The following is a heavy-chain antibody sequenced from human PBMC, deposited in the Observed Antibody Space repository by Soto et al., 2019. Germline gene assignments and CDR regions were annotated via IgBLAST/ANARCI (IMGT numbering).Heavy chain of an antibody. CDR1: GFTFSDYA. Sequence: QVQLAESGGGVVLPGRSLRLSCAASGFTFSDYAMHWVRQAPGKGLEWLAVISYDGSHTDYTDSVRGRFTISRDNPRNTLLLQMSSLRAEDTAVYNCARGHYYDTVGYRPADSWGQGTLVTVSS. V-gene: IGHV3-30-3*01. J-gene: IGHJ4*02. D-gene: IGHD3-22*01. CDR3: ARGHYYDTVGYRPADS. CDR2: ISYDGSHT.